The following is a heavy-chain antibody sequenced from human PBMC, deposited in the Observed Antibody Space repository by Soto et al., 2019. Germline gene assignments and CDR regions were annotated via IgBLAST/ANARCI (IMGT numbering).Heavy chain of an antibody. CDR2: INSIGNTK. CDR3: ARQWYTTSAFDI. V-gene: IGHV3-11*01. D-gene: IGHD1-1*01. J-gene: IGHJ3*02. CDR1: GFTFSDYY. Sequence: GGSLRLSCAVSGFTFSDYYMSWIRQAPGKGLEWVSYINSIGNTKYYADSVKGRFTISRDNARHSLCLQMSSLRAEDTAVYYCARQWYTTSAFDIGGQGTMVTVSS.